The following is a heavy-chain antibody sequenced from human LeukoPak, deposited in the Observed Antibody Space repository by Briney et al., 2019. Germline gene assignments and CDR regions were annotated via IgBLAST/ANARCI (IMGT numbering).Heavy chain of an antibody. CDR2: ISRGGTTI. V-gene: IGHV3-48*01. CDR1: GFTFSSYT. J-gene: IGHJ5*02. CDR3: ARGQFGERFDP. D-gene: IGHD3-10*01. Sequence: GGSLRLSCVASGFTFSSYTMNWVRQAPGKGLEWVAYISRGGTTIYYADSVKGRFTISRDNAKNSLYLQMNSLRAEDTAMYYCARGQFGERFDPWGQGTLVTASS.